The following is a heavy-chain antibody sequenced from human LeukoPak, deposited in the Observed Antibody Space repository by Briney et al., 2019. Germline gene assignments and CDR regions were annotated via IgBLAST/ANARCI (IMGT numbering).Heavy chain of an antibody. D-gene: IGHD3-10*01. CDR1: GFTFSSYW. CDR2: INSDGSST. Sequence: GGSLRLSCAAPGFTFSSYWMHWVRHAPGKGLVWVSRINSDGSSTSYADSVKGRFTISRDNAKNTLYLQMNSLRAEDTAVYYCARAAVRAYNWFDPWGQGTLVTVSS. V-gene: IGHV3-74*01. J-gene: IGHJ5*02. CDR3: ARAAVRAYNWFDP.